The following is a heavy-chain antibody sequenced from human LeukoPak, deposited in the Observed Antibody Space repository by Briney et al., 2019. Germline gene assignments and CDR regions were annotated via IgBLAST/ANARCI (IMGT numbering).Heavy chain of an antibody. CDR2: IIPIFGTA. J-gene: IGHJ4*02. V-gene: IGHV1-69*13. D-gene: IGHD5-18*01. CDR1: GGTFSSSS. Sequence: GASVKVSCKASGGTFSSSSISWVRQAPGQGLEWMGGIIPIFGTANYAQKFQGRVTITADESTSTAYMELSSLRSEDTAVYYCARGLGYSYGYAFDYWGQGTLVTVSS. CDR3: ARGLGYSYGYAFDY.